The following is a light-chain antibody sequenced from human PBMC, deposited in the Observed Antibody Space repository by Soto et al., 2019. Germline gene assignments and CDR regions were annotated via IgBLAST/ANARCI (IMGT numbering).Light chain of an antibody. CDR3: QQYYSYPRT. Sequence: DIRMTQSPCSLSASVGDRFTITCRASQSISSYLNWYQQKPGKAPKLLIYAASSLQSGVPSRFSGSGSGTDFTLTISSLQSEDFATYYCQQYYSYPRTFGQGTKVDI. CDR2: AAS. V-gene: IGKV1-39*01. CDR1: QSISSY. J-gene: IGKJ1*01.